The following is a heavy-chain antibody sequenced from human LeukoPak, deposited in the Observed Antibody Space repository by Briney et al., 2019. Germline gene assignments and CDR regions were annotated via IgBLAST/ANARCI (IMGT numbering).Heavy chain of an antibody. J-gene: IGHJ4*02. D-gene: IGHD2-2*01. Sequence: SETLSLTCTVSGGSISSGSYYWSWIRQPAGKGLEWIGRIYTSGSTNYNPSLKSRVTISVDTSKNQFSLKLSSVTAVDTAVYYCARMYCSSTSCYFDYWGQGTLVTVSS. CDR3: ARMYCSSTSCYFDY. CDR2: IYTSGST. CDR1: GGSISSGSYY. V-gene: IGHV4-61*02.